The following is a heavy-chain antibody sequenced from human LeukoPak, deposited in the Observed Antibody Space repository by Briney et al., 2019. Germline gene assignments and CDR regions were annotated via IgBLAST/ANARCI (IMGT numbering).Heavy chain of an antibody. V-gene: IGHV3-7*01. Sequence: GGSLRLSCAASGFTFSSYWTSWVRQAPGKGLEWVANIKQDGREKYYVDSVKGRFTISRDNAKNSLYLQMNSLRAEDTAVYYCARDLYYYDSSGYGGYYYYYGMDVWGQGTTVTVSS. CDR3: ARDLYYYDSSGYGGYYYYYGMDV. CDR1: GFTFSSYW. J-gene: IGHJ6*02. D-gene: IGHD3-22*01. CDR2: IKQDGREK.